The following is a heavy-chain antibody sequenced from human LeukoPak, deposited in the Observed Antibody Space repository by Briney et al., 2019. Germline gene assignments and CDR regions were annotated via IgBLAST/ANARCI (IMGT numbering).Heavy chain of an antibody. CDR3: ASLDY. CDR1: GFTFSIYW. Sequence: GGSLRLSCAASGFTFSIYWVHWVRQALGKGLVWVSSINSDGSSTSYADSVKGRFTISRDNAKNTLYLQMNTLRAEDTAVYYCASLDYWGQGTPVTVSS. J-gene: IGHJ4*02. CDR2: INSDGSST. V-gene: IGHV3-74*01.